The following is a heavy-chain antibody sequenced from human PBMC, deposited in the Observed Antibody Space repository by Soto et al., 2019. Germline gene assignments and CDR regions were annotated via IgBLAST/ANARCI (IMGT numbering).Heavy chain of an antibody. CDR1: GYTFSDYY. Sequence: QVQLVQSGAEAKKPGASLKVSCKASGYTFSDYYIHWVRQAPGQGLEWMGWIDADGGDTKYAQKLQGWVTMTRDTSINTAYMELSRLRSDDTAVYYCARTPNNGRAGVYGMDVWGQGTTVTVSS. CDR2: IDADGGDT. D-gene: IGHD1-26*01. J-gene: IGHJ6*02. V-gene: IGHV1-2*04. CDR3: ARTPNNGRAGVYGMDV.